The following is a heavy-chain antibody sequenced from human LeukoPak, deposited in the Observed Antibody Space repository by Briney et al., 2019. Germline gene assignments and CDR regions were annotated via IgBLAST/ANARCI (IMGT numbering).Heavy chain of an antibody. V-gene: IGHV1-69*13. J-gene: IGHJ4*02. CDR3: ARGPITTRSHFDY. CDR1: GGTFSRYA. D-gene: IGHD3-22*01. CDR2: IIPIFATA. Sequence: PGASVKVSCKASGGTFSRYAISWVRQAPGQGLEWMGGIIPIFATANYAQKFQGRVTITADESTSTAYMELSSLRSEDTAVYYCARGPITTRSHFDYWGQGTLVTVSS.